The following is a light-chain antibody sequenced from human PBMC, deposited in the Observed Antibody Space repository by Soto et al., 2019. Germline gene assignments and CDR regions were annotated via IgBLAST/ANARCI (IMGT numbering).Light chain of an antibody. CDR2: EIT. CDR3: SSYTSSSTLV. V-gene: IGLV2-14*01. CDR1: SSDIGGYHD. J-gene: IGLJ2*01. Sequence: QSVLTQPASVSGSPGQSITISCTGTSSDIGGYHDVSWYQQHPGKAPKLMIYEITSRPSGLSNRFSGSNSDNTASLTISGLQAEDEADYYCSSYTSSSTLVFGGGTQLTVL.